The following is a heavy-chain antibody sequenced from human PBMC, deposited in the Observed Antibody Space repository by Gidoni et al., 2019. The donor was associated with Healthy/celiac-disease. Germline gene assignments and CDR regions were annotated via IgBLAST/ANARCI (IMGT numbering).Heavy chain of an antibody. V-gene: IGHV3-20*01. J-gene: IGHJ5*02. CDR1: GCTVDDDG. D-gene: IGHD4-17*01. Sequence: EVQLVESGGGVVRPGGSLRLSWAASGCTVDDDGRSWGRPAPGRGLELVSCINWIGGSPGYADSVNGRFTISRDHAKNSLYLQMNSLRAEDTALYHCARGAATTVTKGAMCGFDPWGQGTLVTVSS. CDR2: INWIGGSP. CDR3: ARGAATTVTKGAMCGFDP.